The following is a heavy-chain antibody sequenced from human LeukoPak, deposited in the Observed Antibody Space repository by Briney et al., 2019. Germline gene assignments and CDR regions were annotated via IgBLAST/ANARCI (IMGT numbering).Heavy chain of an antibody. J-gene: IGHJ4*02. CDR2: IKHDGSED. CDR1: GFTFSSYS. D-gene: IGHD2-15*01. CDR3: ARDQTPFY. Sequence: GGSLRLSCAASGFTFSSYSMNWVRQAPGKGLEGVANIKHDGSEDYYLDSVKGRFTISRDNAKSSMWPQMNSLRDEDTAVYYCARDQTPFYWGQGPLVTVSS. V-gene: IGHV3-7*01.